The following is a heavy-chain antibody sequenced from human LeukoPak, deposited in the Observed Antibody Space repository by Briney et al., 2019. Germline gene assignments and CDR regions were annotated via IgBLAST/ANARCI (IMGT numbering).Heavy chain of an antibody. V-gene: IGHV4-59*01. J-gene: IGHJ4*02. D-gene: IGHD2-15*01. CDR2: IYYSGST. Sequence: SETLSLTCTVSGGSINSYYWSWIRQPPGKGREWIGYIYYSGSTNYNPSLKSRVTISVDTSKNQFSLKLSSVTAADTAVYYCASSLFAVAATEYYFDYWGQGTLVTVSS. CDR1: GGSINSYY. CDR3: ASSLFAVAATEYYFDY.